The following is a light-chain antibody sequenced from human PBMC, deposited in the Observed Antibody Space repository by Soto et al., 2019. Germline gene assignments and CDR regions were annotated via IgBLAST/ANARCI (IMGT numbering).Light chain of an antibody. J-gene: IGLJ1*01. V-gene: IGLV2-14*01. CDR2: AVT. CDR1: SSDVGGYNY. CDR3: SSYTSSSTL. Sequence: QSVRTHPASVSWSPGHSITISCTGTSSDVGGYNYVSWYQQHPGKAPKLMIYAVTDRPSGVSSRFSGSKSGNTASLTISGLQAEQEAHYYCSSYTSSSTLFGTGTKVTVL.